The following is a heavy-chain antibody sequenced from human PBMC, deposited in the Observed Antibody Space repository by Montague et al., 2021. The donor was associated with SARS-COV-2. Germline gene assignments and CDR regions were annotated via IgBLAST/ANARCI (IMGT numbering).Heavy chain of an antibody. J-gene: IGHJ6*02. V-gene: IGHV4-30-2*06. Sequence: TLSLTCVVSGGSVSSGDYSWSWIRQSPGKGLEWIGYIYQSGSAYYXPSLKSRVTISIDTSNNQFSLNLRSVTAADTGLYYCATGTRIYGMDFWGPGTTVTVSS. CDR1: GGSVSSGDYS. CDR2: IYQSGSA. D-gene: IGHD3-10*01. CDR3: ATGTRIYGMDF.